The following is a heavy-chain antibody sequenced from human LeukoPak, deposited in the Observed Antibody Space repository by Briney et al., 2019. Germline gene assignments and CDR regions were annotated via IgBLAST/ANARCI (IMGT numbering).Heavy chain of an antibody. CDR3: ARDLLRSSTRWFDP. Sequence: SETLSLTCTVSGGSISSGSYYWSWIRQPAGKGLEWIGRIYTSGSTNYNPSLKSRVTVSVDTSRNQFSLKLSSVTAADTAVYYCARDLLRSSTRWFDPWGQGTLVTVSS. V-gene: IGHV4-61*02. J-gene: IGHJ5*02. D-gene: IGHD6-13*01. CDR1: GGSISSGSYY. CDR2: IYTSGST.